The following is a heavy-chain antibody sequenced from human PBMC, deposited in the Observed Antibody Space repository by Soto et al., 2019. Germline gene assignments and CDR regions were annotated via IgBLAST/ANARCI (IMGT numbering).Heavy chain of an antibody. D-gene: IGHD3-9*01. CDR1: GFTFSGSA. V-gene: IGHV3-73*01. Sequence: PGGSLRLSCAASGFTFSGSAMHWVRQASGKGLEWVGRIRNKANSYATAYAASVKDRFAISRDDSKNTAYLQMNSLKTEDTAVYYCTRQYDILTSNFDYCGQGTLVTVSS. J-gene: IGHJ4*02. CDR2: IRNKANSYAT. CDR3: TRQYDILTSNFDY.